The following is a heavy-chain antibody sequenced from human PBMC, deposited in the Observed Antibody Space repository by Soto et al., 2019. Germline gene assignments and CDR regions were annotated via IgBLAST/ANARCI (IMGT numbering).Heavy chain of an antibody. Sequence: ASVKVSCKASGYTFTSYAMHWVRQAPGQRLEWMGWINAGNGNTKYSQKFQGRVTITRDTSASTAYMELSSLRSEDTAVYYCARDLLTGYSSGWYYDYWGQGTLVTVSS. J-gene: IGHJ4*02. CDR1: GYTFTSYA. V-gene: IGHV1-3*01. CDR2: INAGNGNT. D-gene: IGHD6-19*01. CDR3: ARDLLTGYSSGWYYDY.